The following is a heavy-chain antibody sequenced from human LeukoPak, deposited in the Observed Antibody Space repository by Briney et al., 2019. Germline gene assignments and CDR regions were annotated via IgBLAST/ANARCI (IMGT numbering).Heavy chain of an antibody. Sequence: GGSLRLSCAASGFTFSTYAMSWVRQAPGKGPEWVSGISGSGSNTYYADSVKGRFTISRDNSKNTLYLQMNSLRAEDTAVYYCAKGYYNYDYWGQGTLVTVSS. V-gene: IGHV3-23*01. CDR3: AKGYYNYDY. CDR1: GFTFSTYA. D-gene: IGHD3-10*01. J-gene: IGHJ4*02. CDR2: ISGSGSNT.